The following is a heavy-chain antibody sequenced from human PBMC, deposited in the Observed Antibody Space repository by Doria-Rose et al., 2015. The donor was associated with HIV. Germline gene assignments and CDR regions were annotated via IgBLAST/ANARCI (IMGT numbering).Heavy chain of an antibody. V-gene: IGHV2-26*01. J-gene: IGHJ4*02. D-gene: IGHD6-13*01. CDR2: NFSDDER. CDR1: GVSLSSPGMG. Sequence: QITLKESGPVLVKPTETLTLTCTVSGVSLSSPGMGVSWIRQPPGKALEWLANNFSDDERSYKTSLMSRLTISRGTSKSQVVLTMTDMDPVDTATYYCARIKSSRWYHKYYFDFWGQGTLVIVSA. CDR3: ARIKSSRWYHKYYFDF.